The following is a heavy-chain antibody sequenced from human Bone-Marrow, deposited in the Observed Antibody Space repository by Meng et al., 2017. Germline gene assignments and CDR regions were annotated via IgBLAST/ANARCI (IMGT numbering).Heavy chain of an antibody. D-gene: IGHD3-22*01. J-gene: IGHJ4*02. CDR1: GFSLSTGVVG. Sequence: IPQNDCVPTLLNPTQTLPLPCTFAGFSLSTGVVGVGWIRQPPGKALEWLALIYWDDDKRYSPSLKSRLTITKDTSKNQVVLTMTNMDPVDTATYYCAHTGGSSGYYWKYFDYWGQGTLVTVSS. CDR2: IYWDDDK. V-gene: IGHV2-5*02. CDR3: AHTGGSSGYYWKYFDY.